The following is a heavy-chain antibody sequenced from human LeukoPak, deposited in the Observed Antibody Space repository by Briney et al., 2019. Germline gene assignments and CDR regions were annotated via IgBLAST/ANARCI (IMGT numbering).Heavy chain of an antibody. J-gene: IGHJ4*02. V-gene: IGHV3-20*04. D-gene: IGHD5-24*01. CDR3: AREERRLQSFALIDY. CDR2: IKWNGGST. CDR1: GFTFVDYG. Sequence: GGSLRLSCAASGFTFVDYGMSWVRQAPGKGLEWVSSIKWNGGSTGYADSVKGRFTISRDNAKNSLYLQMNSLRAEDTAFYYCAREERRLQSFALIDYWGQGTLLTVSS.